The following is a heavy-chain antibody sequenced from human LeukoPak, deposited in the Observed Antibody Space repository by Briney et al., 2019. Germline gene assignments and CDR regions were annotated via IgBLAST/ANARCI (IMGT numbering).Heavy chain of an antibody. D-gene: IGHD6-6*01. V-gene: IGHV4-4*07. CDR3: ARGIKKIAARPGYYYYYMDV. Sequence: PSETLSLTCTVSGGSISSFYWSWIRQPAGKGLEWIGRIYTSGSTNYNPSLKSRVTISVDTSKNQFSLKLSSVTAADTAVYYCARGIKKIAARPGYYYYYMDVWGKGTTVTVSS. J-gene: IGHJ6*03. CDR2: IYTSGST. CDR1: GGSISSFY.